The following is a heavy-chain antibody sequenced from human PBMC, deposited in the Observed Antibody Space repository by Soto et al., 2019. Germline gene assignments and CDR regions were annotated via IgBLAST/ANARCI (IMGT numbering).Heavy chain of an antibody. CDR2: IIPIFGTA. J-gene: IGHJ5*02. V-gene: IGHV1-69*12. CDR3: ATERPPALTLGAWFDP. Sequence: QVQLVQSGAEVKKPGSSVKVSCKASVGTFSSYAISWVRQAPGQGLEWMGGIIPIFGTANYAQKFQGRVTINADESTSTAYMELRSLRSEDTSVYYCATERPPALTLGAWFDPWGQGTLVTVSS. CDR1: VGTFSSYA. D-gene: IGHD1-26*01.